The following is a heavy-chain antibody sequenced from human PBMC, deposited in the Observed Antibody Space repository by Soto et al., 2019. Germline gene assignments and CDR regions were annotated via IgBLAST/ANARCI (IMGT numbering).Heavy chain of an antibody. V-gene: IGHV1-69*13. CDR1: GGTFSSYA. J-gene: IGHJ6*02. CDR3: ASAAAVKGLYYYYGMDV. D-gene: IGHD6-13*01. Sequence: SVKVSCKASGGTFSSYAISWVRQAPGQGLEWMGGIIPIFGTANYAQKFQGRVTITADESTSTAYMELSSLRSEDTAVYYCASAAAVKGLYYYYGMDVWGQGTTVTVPS. CDR2: IIPIFGTA.